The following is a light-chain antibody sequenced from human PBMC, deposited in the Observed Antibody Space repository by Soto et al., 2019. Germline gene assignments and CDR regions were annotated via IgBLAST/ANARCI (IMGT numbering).Light chain of an antibody. Sequence: EIVMTQSPATLSVSPGERATLSCRASQSVSSNLAWYQQKPGQAPRLLIYGASTRATDIPARFSGSGSGTEFTLTISSLQSEDFAAYYCHQYNNWPRTFGQGTKLGIQ. CDR2: GAS. CDR1: QSVSSN. CDR3: HQYNNWPRT. V-gene: IGKV3-15*01. J-gene: IGKJ2*01.